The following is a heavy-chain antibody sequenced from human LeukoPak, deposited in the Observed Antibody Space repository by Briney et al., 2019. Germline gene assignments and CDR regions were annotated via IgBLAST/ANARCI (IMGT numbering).Heavy chain of an antibody. CDR1: GFTFSSYS. D-gene: IGHD1-26*01. CDR3: AREFAGSASGAGY. V-gene: IGHV3-21*01. J-gene: IGHJ4*02. Sequence: GGSLRLSCVASGFTFSSYSMNWVRQAPGKGLEWVSSMSVSSGLIYYADSVKGRFTISRDNAKSSLYLQMNRLRVEDTAVYYCAREFAGSASGAGYWGQGTLVTVSS. CDR2: MSVSSGLI.